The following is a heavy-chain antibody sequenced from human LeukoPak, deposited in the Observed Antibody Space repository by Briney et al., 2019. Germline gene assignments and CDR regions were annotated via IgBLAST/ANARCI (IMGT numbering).Heavy chain of an antibody. D-gene: IGHD3-16*01. J-gene: IGHJ4*02. CDR2: FSYSGGT. Sequence: SETLSLTCTVSGGSINNLFWTWIRQPPGKGLGWIGYFSYSGGTTYNPSLKSRVTISIDTSKNQFSLNLNSVTAADTPVYYCAREGPLGKYYDYWGPGTLVTVSS. CDR3: AREGPLGKYYDY. V-gene: IGHV4-59*01. CDR1: GGSINNLF.